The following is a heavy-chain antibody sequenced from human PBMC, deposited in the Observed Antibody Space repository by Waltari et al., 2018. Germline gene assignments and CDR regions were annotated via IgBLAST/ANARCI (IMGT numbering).Heavy chain of an antibody. Sequence: QVQLVQSGAEVKKPGSSVKVSCKASGGTFSRYAIRWGRQAPGQGLEWMGGFIPIFGTANYAQKFQGRVTITTDESTSTAYMELSSLRSEDTAVYYCGGSRSSGWYDYWGQGTLVTVSS. CDR3: GGSRSSGWYDY. CDR2: FIPIFGTA. V-gene: IGHV1-69*05. CDR1: GGTFSRYA. J-gene: IGHJ4*02. D-gene: IGHD6-19*01.